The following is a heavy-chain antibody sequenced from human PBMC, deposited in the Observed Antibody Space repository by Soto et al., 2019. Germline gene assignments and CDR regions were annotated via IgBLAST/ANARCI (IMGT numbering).Heavy chain of an antibody. Sequence: PGGSLRLSCAASGFTFSSYSIHWVRQAPGKGLEWVAVISYDGSNKYYADSVKGPFTIYRDNSKNTLYLQMNSLRAEDTAVYYCARDMVRGKNWFDPWGQRTLVTVSS. CDR3: ARDMVRGKNWFDP. V-gene: IGHV3-30-3*01. CDR1: GFTFSSYS. CDR2: ISYDGSNK. J-gene: IGHJ5*02. D-gene: IGHD3-10*01.